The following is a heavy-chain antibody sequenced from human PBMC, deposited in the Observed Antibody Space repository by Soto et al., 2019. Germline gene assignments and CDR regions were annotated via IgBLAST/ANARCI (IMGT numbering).Heavy chain of an antibody. CDR1: GFTFDDYA. Sequence: EVQLVESGAGLVQPGRSLRLSCAASGFTFDDYAMHWVRQAPGKGLEWVSGVSWNRGRIGYADSVKGRFTISRDNTKNSVFLQMSSLRVEDMALYHSVKDSAGSCCTFYLDYWGQGALVTVSS. J-gene: IGHJ4*02. CDR3: VKDSAGSCCTFYLDY. CDR2: VSWNRGRI. V-gene: IGHV3-9*03. D-gene: IGHD1-1*01.